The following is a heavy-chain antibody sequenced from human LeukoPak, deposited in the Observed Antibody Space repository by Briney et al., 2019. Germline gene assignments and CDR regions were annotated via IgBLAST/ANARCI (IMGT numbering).Heavy chain of an antibody. CDR1: GYTFTGYY. CDR2: INPNSGGT. J-gene: IGHJ5*02. D-gene: IGHD6-13*01. CDR3: AREFVSGWQQGWFDP. V-gene: IGHV1-2*02. Sequence: ASVKVSCKASGYTFTGYYMHWVRQAPGQGLEWMGWINPNSGGTNYAQKFQGRVTMTRDTSISTVYMELSSLRSEDTAVYYCAREFVSGWQQGWFDPWGQGTLVTVSS.